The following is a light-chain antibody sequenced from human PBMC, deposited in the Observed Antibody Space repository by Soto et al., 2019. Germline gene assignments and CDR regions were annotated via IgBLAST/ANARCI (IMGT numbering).Light chain of an antibody. CDR1: QGISTK. Sequence: EIMMTQSPATLSVSPGERATLSCRASQGISTKSAWYQQKPGQAPRLLIYDAFIRATGVPARFSGSGSGTDFTLTISSLQSEDFALYYCLQYINWPYTFGQGTKVDIK. V-gene: IGKV3-15*01. J-gene: IGKJ2*01. CDR2: DAF. CDR3: LQYINWPYT.